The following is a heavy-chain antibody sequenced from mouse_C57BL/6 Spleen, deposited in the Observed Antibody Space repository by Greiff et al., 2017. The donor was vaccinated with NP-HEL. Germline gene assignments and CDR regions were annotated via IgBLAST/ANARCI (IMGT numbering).Heavy chain of an antibody. CDR1: GYSFTDYN. CDR3: ARFNWDRDYAMDY. D-gene: IGHD4-1*02. CDR2: INPNYGTT. V-gene: IGHV1-39*01. Sequence: VQLQQSGPELVKPGASVKMSCKASGYSFTDYNMNWVKQSPGQSLEWIGVINPNYGTTSYNQKFKGKATLTVDQSSSTAYMQLNSLTSEDSAVYYCARFNWDRDYAMDYWGQGTSVTVSS. J-gene: IGHJ4*01.